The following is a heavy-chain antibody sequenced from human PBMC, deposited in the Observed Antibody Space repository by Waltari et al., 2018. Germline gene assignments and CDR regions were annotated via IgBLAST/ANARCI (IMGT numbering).Heavy chain of an antibody. CDR1: GFIFSDYA. D-gene: IGHD2-2*03. V-gene: IGHV3-30*02. CDR2: VGIKEGYN. Sequence: QVQLVASGGGVVQPGGSLRLSCVASGFIFSDYAMNWVRQAPGKGVEWESYVGIKEGYNKNVDSGRGRFTISRDDSWNTLYLQMNSLGADDTAVYFCAIDFWTLSPVIMDDHWGQGTLVTVSS. CDR3: AIDFWTLSPVIMDDH. J-gene: IGHJ4*02.